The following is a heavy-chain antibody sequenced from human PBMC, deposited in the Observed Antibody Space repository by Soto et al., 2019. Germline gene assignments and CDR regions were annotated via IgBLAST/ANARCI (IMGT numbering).Heavy chain of an antibody. J-gene: IGHJ4*02. Sequence: GGSLRLSCAASGFTFSGYGMSWVRQAPGKGLEWVSSIGDSGTSTYYADSVKGRFTISRDNSRNILSLHMSSLRAEDTAVYYCARPFVSYSFDYWGLGTLVTVSS. CDR3: ARPFVSYSFDY. CDR2: IGDSGTST. CDR1: GFTFSGYG. D-gene: IGHD2-21*01. V-gene: IGHV3-23*01.